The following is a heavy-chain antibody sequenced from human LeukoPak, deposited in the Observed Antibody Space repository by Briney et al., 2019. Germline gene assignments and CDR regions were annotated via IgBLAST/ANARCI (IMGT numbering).Heavy chain of an antibody. Sequence: ASVKVSCKASGGTFSSYAISWVRQAPGKGLEWMGGFDPEDGETIYAQKFQGRVTMTEDTSTDTAYMELSSLRSEDTAVYYCATGLPSSSWSLDAFDIWGQGTMVTVSS. CDR3: ATGLPSSSWSLDAFDI. J-gene: IGHJ3*02. V-gene: IGHV1-24*01. CDR1: GGTFSSYA. D-gene: IGHD6-13*01. CDR2: FDPEDGET.